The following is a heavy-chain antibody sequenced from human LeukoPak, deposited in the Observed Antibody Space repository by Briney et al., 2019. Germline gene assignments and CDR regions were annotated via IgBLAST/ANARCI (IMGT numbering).Heavy chain of an antibody. CDR2: IYTSGST. V-gene: IGHV4-61*02. Sequence: ASETLSLTCTVSGGSISSGSYYWRWIRQPAGKGLEWIARIYTSGSTNYNPSLKSRVTISVDTSKNQFSLKLSSVTAADTAVYYCARRPRYSSGWYGGRGGYYYYGMDVWGQGTTVTVSS. D-gene: IGHD6-19*01. CDR1: GGSISSGSYY. CDR3: ARRPRYSSGWYGGRGGYYYYGMDV. J-gene: IGHJ6*02.